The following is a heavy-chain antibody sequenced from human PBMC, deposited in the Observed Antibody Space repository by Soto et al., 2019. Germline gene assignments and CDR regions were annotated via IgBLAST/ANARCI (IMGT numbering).Heavy chain of an antibody. CDR3: AKDDGTFFYVTSVYPLDY. V-gene: IGHV3-30*18. Sequence: GGSLRLSCVASGFTFSNYGMHWVRQAPGKGLEWVAIIAYDGTNTYYADSVKGRFTISRDNSKNTLYLQMNSLRDEDTAVYYCAKDDGTFFYVTSVYPLDYRGQGTLGPASS. CDR2: IAYDGTNT. J-gene: IGHJ4*02. CDR1: GFTFSNYG. D-gene: IGHD3-22*01.